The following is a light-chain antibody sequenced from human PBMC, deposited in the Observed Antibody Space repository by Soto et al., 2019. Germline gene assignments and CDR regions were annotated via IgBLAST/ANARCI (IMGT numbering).Light chain of an antibody. CDR1: QNVSGN. V-gene: IGKV3-15*01. CDR3: QQYNNWPPYT. CDR2: AAS. Sequence: ETVMTQSPATLSVSPGERAILSCRASQNVSGNLAWYQQKPGQAPRLLIYAASSRAAGIPPRFSGSGSGTEFTLTISSLQSEDFAVYYCQQYNNWPPYTFGQGTKLEIK. J-gene: IGKJ2*01.